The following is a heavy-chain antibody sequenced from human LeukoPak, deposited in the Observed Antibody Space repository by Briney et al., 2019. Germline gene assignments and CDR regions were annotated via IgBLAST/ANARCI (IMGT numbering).Heavy chain of an antibody. D-gene: IGHD5-18*01. CDR3: ARDQSVDTGLGNFDY. Sequence: PGRSLRPSCAASGFTFSSYAMHWVRQAPGKGLEWVAVISYDGSNKYYADSVKGRFTISRDNSKNTLYLQMNSLRAEDTAVYYCARDQSVDTGLGNFDYWGQGTLVTVSS. J-gene: IGHJ4*02. CDR1: GFTFSSYA. CDR2: ISYDGSNK. V-gene: IGHV3-30-3*01.